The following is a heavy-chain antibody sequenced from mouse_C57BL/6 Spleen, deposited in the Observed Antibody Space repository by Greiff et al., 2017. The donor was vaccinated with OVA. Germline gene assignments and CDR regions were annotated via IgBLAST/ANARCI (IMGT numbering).Heavy chain of an antibody. V-gene: IGHV1-64*01. CDR2: IHPNSGST. D-gene: IGHD1-1*01. Sequence: QVHVKQPGAELVKPGASVKLSCKASGYTFTSYWMHWVKQRPGQGLEWIGMIHPNSGSTNYNEKFKSKATLTVDKSSSTAYMQLSSLTSEDSAVYYCARRVYYGSSYVGPAHWYFDVWGTGTTVTVSS. J-gene: IGHJ1*03. CDR1: GYTFTSYW. CDR3: ARRVYYGSSYVGPAHWYFDV.